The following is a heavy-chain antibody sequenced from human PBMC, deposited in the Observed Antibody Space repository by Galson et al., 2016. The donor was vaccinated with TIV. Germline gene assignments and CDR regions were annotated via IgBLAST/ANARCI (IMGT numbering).Heavy chain of an antibody. D-gene: IGHD3-16*01. CDR2: ISDGGKT. CDR1: GLSVNINY. CDR3: ARDRVVDATYDYYYFGLDV. Sequence: LRLSCAASGLSVNINYMTWVRQAPGKGLEWVSLISDGGKTYYDDSVKDRFTISRDNSKNTLYLQMSSLRLEVTAVYYCARDRVVDATYDYYYFGLDVWGQGTAVTVS. V-gene: IGHV3-66*02. J-gene: IGHJ6*02.